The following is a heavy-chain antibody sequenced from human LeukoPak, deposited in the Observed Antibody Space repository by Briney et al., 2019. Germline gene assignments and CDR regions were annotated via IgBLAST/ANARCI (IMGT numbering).Heavy chain of an antibody. CDR3: AREGVVLAVKDAFDI. D-gene: IGHD2-2*01. Sequence: SVKVSCKASGGTFSSYAISWVRQAPGQGLEWMGGIIPIFGTANYAQKFQGRVTITTDESTSTAYMELSSLRSEDTAVYYCAREGVVLAVKDAFDIWGQGTMVTVSS. CDR1: GGTFSSYA. CDR2: IIPIFGTA. V-gene: IGHV1-69*05. J-gene: IGHJ3*02.